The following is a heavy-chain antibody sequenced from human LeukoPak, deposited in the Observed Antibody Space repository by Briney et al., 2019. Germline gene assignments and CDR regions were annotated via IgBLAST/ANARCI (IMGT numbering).Heavy chain of an antibody. D-gene: IGHD5-18*01. CDR3: ARERWLEGTDFDY. CDR2: INPSGGST. Sequence: ASVKVSCTASGYTFTSYYMHWVRQAPGQGLEWMGMINPSGGSTSYAQKFQGRVTMTRDTSTSTVYMELSNLRSEDTAVYSCARERWLEGTDFDYWGQGTLVTVSS. V-gene: IGHV1-46*01. J-gene: IGHJ4*02. CDR1: GYTFTSYY.